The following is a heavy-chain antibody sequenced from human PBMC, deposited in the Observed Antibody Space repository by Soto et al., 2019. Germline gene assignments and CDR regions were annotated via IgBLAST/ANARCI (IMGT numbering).Heavy chain of an antibody. CDR2: SSPTFGKT. Sequence: SVKVSCKASGGTFSSYAISWVRQAPGHRLECLWGSSPTFGKTDYAQKFQGRVTITAAESTSTAYIELSSLRSEDTPVYYCATDRRYCSPTEYRYWGQGTLVTVSS. D-gene: IGHD6-13*01. CDR3: ATDRRYCSPTEYRY. V-gene: IGHV1-69*13. CDR1: GGTFSSYA. J-gene: IGHJ4*02.